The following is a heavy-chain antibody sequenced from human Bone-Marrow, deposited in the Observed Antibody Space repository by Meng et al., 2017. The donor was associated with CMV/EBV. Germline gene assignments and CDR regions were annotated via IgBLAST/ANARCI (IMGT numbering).Heavy chain of an antibody. Sequence: GESLKISCAASGFTFSSYAMSSVRQAPGKGLEWVSVIYSGGSSTYYADSVKGRFTISRDNSKNTLYLQMNSLRAEDTAVYYCARDRYCSSTSCHNWFDPWGQGTLVTVSS. J-gene: IGHJ5*02. CDR3: ARDRYCSSTSCHNWFDP. CDR2: IYSGGSST. CDR1: GFTFSSYA. V-gene: IGHV3-23*03. D-gene: IGHD2-2*01.